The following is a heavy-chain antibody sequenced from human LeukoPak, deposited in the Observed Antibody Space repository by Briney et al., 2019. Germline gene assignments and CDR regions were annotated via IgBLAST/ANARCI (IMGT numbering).Heavy chain of an antibody. V-gene: IGHV1-69*05. CDR3: ARDVHGDYGSGWFDP. Sequence: SVKVTCQPSGGTFNNSPIRWLRPAPGQGLERLGGIMPLFGTAGYAQKFQGRVTITKDQSTRTVYLELTSLTSDDTAVYYCARDVHGDYGSGWFDPWGQGTLVSVSS. D-gene: IGHD4-17*01. CDR1: GGTFNNSP. J-gene: IGHJ5*02. CDR2: IMPLFGTA.